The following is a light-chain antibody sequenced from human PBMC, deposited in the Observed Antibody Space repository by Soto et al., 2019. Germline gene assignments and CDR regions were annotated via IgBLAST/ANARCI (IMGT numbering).Light chain of an antibody. J-gene: IGLJ1*01. CDR3: SSYTTTATSCV. V-gene: IGLV2-14*01. Sequence: SVLTQPASVSGSAGQSITISCTGNSNDVGGYNYVSWYQQYPDKAPTLIIYDVSNRPSGVSTRFSGSKSGNRASLTISGLQAEDEADYYCSSYTTTATSCVFGTGTKVPVL. CDR2: DVS. CDR1: SNDVGGYNY.